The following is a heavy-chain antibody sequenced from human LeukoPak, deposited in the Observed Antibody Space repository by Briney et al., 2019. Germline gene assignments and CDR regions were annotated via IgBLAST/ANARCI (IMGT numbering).Heavy chain of an antibody. Sequence: GSLRLSCAASGFTFSSYGMHWVRQAPGKGLEWVAVISYDGSNKYYADSVKGRFTISRDNSKNTLYLQMNSLRAEDTAVYYCAKDSANHRYFDLWGRGTLVTVSS. CDR1: GFTFSSYG. CDR2: ISYDGSNK. CDR3: AKDSANHRYFDL. J-gene: IGHJ2*01. V-gene: IGHV3-30*18. D-gene: IGHD5-18*01.